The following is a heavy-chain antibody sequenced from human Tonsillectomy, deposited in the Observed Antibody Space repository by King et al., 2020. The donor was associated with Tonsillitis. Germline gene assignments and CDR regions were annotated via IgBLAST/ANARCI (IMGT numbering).Heavy chain of an antibody. J-gene: IGHJ3*02. V-gene: IGHV3-33*08. CDR2: IWYDGSNK. Sequence: VQLVESGGGVVQPGRSLRLSCAASGFTFSSYGMHWVRQAPGKGLEWVAVIWYDGSNKYYADSVKGRFTISRDNSKNPLYLQMNSLRAEDTAVYYCAGDHPQAHDAFDIWGQGTMVTVS. CDR3: AGDHPQAHDAFDI. CDR1: GFTFSSYG.